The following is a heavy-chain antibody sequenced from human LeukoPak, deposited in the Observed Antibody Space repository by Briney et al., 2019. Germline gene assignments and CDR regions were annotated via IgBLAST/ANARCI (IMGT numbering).Heavy chain of an antibody. J-gene: IGHJ4*02. CDR2: IKGPHAQP. D-gene: IGHD3-10*01. Sequence: QPGGSLRLSCATSGLAVSTSVIYWFRQAPGKGLEWVSDIKGPHAQPSYADSVKGRFSISRDDSKNTVYLEMNSLRAEDTALYYCAKVGVRINSGDYWGQGPLITVSS. CDR1: GLAVSTSV. V-gene: IGHV3-23*01. CDR3: AKVGVRINSGDY.